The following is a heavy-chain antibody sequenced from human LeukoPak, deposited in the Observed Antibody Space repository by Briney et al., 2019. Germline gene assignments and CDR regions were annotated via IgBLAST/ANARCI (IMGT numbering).Heavy chain of an antibody. D-gene: IGHD3-10*01. CDR3: AKSNGYGLVDI. CDR2: IFYSGST. CDR1: GGSFSGYD. Sequence: SETLSLTCAVYGGSFSGYDWGWIRQPQGKGLEWIGNIFYSGSTYYSPSLKSRVTISLDTSRNQFSLKLTSVTAADTAVYYCAKSNGYGLVDIWGQGTMVTVSS. V-gene: IGHV4-34*12. J-gene: IGHJ3*02.